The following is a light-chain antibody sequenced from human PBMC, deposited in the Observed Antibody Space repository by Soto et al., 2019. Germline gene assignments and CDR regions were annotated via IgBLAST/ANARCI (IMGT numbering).Light chain of an antibody. Sequence: QSALTQPASVSGSPGQSIAISCTGTSSDVGGYNYVSWYQQYPGEAPKLLIYDVSNRPLGISDRFSGSNSGNTASLTISGLQAEDEADYYCGSYTSTPRHVVFGGGTKLTVL. V-gene: IGLV2-14*01. CDR3: GSYTSTPRHVV. J-gene: IGLJ2*01. CDR1: SSDVGGYNY. CDR2: DVS.